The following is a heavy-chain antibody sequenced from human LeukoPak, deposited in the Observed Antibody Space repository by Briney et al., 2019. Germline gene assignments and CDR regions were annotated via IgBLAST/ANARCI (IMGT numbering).Heavy chain of an antibody. CDR2: IYYSGST. V-gene: IGHV4-59*12. J-gene: IGHJ6*03. CDR3: ARTIVATNYYYYYMDV. CDR1: GGSISSYY. Sequence: PSETLSLTCTVSGGSISSYYWSWIRQPPGKGLEWIGYIYYSGSTNYNPSLKSRVTISVDTSKNQFSLKLSSVTAADTAVYYCARTIVATNYYYYYMDVWGKGTTVTVSS. D-gene: IGHD5-12*01.